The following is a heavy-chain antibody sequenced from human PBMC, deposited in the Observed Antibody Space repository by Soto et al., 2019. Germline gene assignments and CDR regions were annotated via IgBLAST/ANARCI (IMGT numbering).Heavy chain of an antibody. D-gene: IGHD6-13*01. Sequence: QVQLQESGPGLVKPSGTLSLTCAVSGDSISSDKWWSWVRQPPGKGLEWIGEVYHSGNTNYNPSLKSRVIISVDKPKNQFSLKLSSVIDADTAMYYCARGERQQQRDYWGQGTLVTVSS. CDR1: GDSISSDKW. CDR2: VYHSGNT. J-gene: IGHJ4*02. CDR3: ARGERQQQRDY. V-gene: IGHV4-4*02.